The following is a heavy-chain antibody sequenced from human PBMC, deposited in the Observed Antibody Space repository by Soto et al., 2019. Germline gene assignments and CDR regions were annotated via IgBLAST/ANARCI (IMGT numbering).Heavy chain of an antibody. V-gene: IGHV5-10-1*01. CDR1: GYSFTSYW. Sequence: GESLKISCKGSGYSFTSYWISWVRQMPGKGLEWMGRIDPSDSYTNYSPSFQGHVTISADKSISTAYLQWSSLKASDTAMYYCARRAIAARNNYYYYYYGMDVWGQGTTVTVSS. CDR2: IDPSDSYT. CDR3: ARRAIAARNNYYYYYYGMDV. J-gene: IGHJ6*02. D-gene: IGHD6-13*01.